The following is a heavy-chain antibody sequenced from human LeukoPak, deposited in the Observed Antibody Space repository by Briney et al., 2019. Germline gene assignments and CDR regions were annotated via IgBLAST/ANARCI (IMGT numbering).Heavy chain of an antibody. CDR2: FDPEDGET. V-gene: IGHV1-24*01. Sequence: ASVKVSCKVSGYTLTELSMHWVRQAPGKGLEWMGGFDPEDGETIYAQKFQGRVTMTEDTSTDTAYMELSGLRSEDTAVYYCATVGYYGSGSEKFDPWGQGTLVTVSS. J-gene: IGHJ5*02. CDR3: ATVGYYGSGSEKFDP. CDR1: GYTLTELS. D-gene: IGHD3-10*01.